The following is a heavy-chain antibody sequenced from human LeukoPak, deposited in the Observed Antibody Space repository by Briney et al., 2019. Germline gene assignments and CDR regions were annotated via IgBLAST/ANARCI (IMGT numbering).Heavy chain of an antibody. V-gene: IGHV1-18*01. CDR3: TRQIYGSGSYYGSGDY. Sequence: ASVKVSCKTSGYSENFYGITWVRQVAGQGLEWMGWISAQHGQTEYAPNSQDRVTMTTDTYTNTAYMELRSLRSDDTAVYYCTRQIYGSGSYYGSGDYWGQGTLVTVSS. D-gene: IGHD3-10*01. CDR1: GYSENFYG. CDR2: ISAQHGQT. J-gene: IGHJ4*02.